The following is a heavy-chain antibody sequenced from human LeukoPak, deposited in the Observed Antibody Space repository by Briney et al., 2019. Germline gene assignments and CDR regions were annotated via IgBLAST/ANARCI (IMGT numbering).Heavy chain of an antibody. CDR1: GGSISSYY. D-gene: IGHD4-17*01. CDR2: IYTSGST. J-gene: IGHJ4*02. V-gene: IGHV4-4*07. Sequence: PSETLSLTCSVSGGSISSYYWSWIRQPPGKGLEWIGRIYTSGSTNYNPSLKSRVTMSVDTSKNQFSLKLSSVTAADTAVYYCARSHPYGDYDYWGQGTLVTVSS. CDR3: ARSHPYGDYDY.